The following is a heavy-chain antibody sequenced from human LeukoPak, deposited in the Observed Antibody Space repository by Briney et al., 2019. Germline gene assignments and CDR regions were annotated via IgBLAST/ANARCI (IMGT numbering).Heavy chain of an antibody. Sequence: PGGSLRLSCGASGFSFSDYWMTWVRQAPGKGLEWVANINQGGSEEYYVASVKGRFTISRDNAKNSLYLQITSLRAEDTAVYYCARDGSKSCSGGSCYLNWFDPWGQGTLVTVSS. J-gene: IGHJ5*02. D-gene: IGHD2-15*01. CDR3: ARDGSKSCSGGSCYLNWFDP. CDR2: INQGGSEE. CDR1: GFSFSDYW. V-gene: IGHV3-7*01.